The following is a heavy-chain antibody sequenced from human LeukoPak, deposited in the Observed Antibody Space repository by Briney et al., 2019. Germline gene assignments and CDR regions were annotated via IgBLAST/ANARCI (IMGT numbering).Heavy chain of an antibody. CDR2: IYYSGST. Sequence: PSETLSLTCTVSGGSISSSSYYWGWIRQPPGKGLEWIGSIYYSGSTYYNPSLKSRVTISVDTSKNQFSLKLSSVTAADTAVYYCARSYSNTGYYYYGMNVWGQGTPVTVSS. CDR1: GGSISSSSYY. D-gene: IGHD3-9*01. J-gene: IGHJ6*02. V-gene: IGHV4-39*07. CDR3: ARSYSNTGYYYYGMNV.